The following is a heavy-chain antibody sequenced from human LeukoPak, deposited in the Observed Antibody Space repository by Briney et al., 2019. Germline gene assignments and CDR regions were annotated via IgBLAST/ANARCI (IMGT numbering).Heavy chain of an antibody. CDR2: INHSGST. Sequence: PSETLSLTCAVYGGSFSGYYWSWIRQPPGKGLEWIGEINHSGSTNYNPSLKSRVTISVDTSKSQFSLKLSSVTAADTAVYYCARDLRYSNNYWGQGTLVTVSS. V-gene: IGHV4-34*01. CDR3: ARDLRYSNNY. D-gene: IGHD6-13*01. CDR1: GGSFSGYY. J-gene: IGHJ4*02.